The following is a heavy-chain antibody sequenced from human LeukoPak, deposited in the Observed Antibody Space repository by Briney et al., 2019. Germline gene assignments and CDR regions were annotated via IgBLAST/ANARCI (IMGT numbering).Heavy chain of an antibody. D-gene: IGHD6-6*01. Sequence: SETLSLTCTVSGGSISSYYWSWIRQPPGKGLEWIGYIYYSGSTNYNPSLKSRVTISVGTSKNQFSLKLSSVTAADTAVYYCARDALYSSSPNWYFDLWGRGTLVTVSS. CDR1: GGSISSYY. CDR3: ARDALYSSSPNWYFDL. J-gene: IGHJ2*01. V-gene: IGHV4-59*12. CDR2: IYYSGST.